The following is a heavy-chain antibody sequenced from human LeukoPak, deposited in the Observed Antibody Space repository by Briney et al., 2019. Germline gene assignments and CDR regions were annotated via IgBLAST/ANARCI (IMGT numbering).Heavy chain of an antibody. CDR2: ISSSSSTI. J-gene: IGHJ6*03. Sequence: GGSLGLSCAASGFTFSSYSMNWVRQAPGKGLEWVSYISSSSSTIYYADSVKGRFTISRDNAKNSLYLQMNSLRAEDTAVYYCARDKVVITSYYYYYMDVWGKGTTVTVSS. V-gene: IGHV3-48*01. CDR3: ARDKVVITSYYYYYMDV. CDR1: GFTFSSYS. D-gene: IGHD3-22*01.